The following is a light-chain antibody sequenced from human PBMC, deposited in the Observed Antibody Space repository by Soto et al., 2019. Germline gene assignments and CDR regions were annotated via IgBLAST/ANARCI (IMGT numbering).Light chain of an antibody. Sequence: EIALTQSPGTLSLSPGERATLSCRASESIASNYLAWYQQKPGQAPRLLIYTASNRATGIPDKISGSGSGTDFTLTISRLEPEDFAVYYCQQYGSSPWTSGQGTKV. V-gene: IGKV3-20*01. CDR2: TAS. J-gene: IGKJ1*01. CDR3: QQYGSSPWT. CDR1: ESIASNY.